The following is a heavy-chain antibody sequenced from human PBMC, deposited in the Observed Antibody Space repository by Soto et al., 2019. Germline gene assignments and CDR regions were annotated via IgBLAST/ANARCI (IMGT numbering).Heavy chain of an antibody. Sequence: QVQLVQSGGEVKKPGSSVKVSCKASGGTFSSYAISWVRQAPGQGLEWMGGIIPIFGTANYAQKFQGRVTIHADKPTRTVYMEMSSLRSEDTAVYYCARRDSSSYWFDPWGQGTLVTVSS. V-gene: IGHV1-69*06. J-gene: IGHJ5*02. D-gene: IGHD6-6*01. CDR1: GGTFSSYA. CDR2: IIPIFGTA. CDR3: ARRDSSSYWFDP.